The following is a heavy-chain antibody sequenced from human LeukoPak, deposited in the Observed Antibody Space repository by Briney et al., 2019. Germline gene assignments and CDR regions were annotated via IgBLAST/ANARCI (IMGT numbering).Heavy chain of an antibody. D-gene: IGHD6-19*01. Sequence: GGSLRLSCAASGFTFSSYAMSWVRQAPGKGLEWVSAISGSGGSTYYADSVKGRFTISRDNSKNTLYLQMNSLRAEDTAVYYCAKTIAVAGTSEVDYWGQGTLVTVSS. J-gene: IGHJ4*02. V-gene: IGHV3-23*01. CDR2: ISGSGGST. CDR3: AKTIAVAGTSEVDY. CDR1: GFTFSSYA.